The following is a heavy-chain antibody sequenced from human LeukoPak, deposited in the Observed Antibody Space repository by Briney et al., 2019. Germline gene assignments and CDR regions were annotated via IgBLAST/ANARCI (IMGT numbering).Heavy chain of an antibody. V-gene: IGHV3-21*01. D-gene: IGHD2-2*01. J-gene: IGHJ6*03. CDR2: ISNSGRYI. Sequence: GGSLRLSCAASGFTFTGSSMNWVRQAPGKGLEWVSSISNSGRYIYYADSLKGRFTISRDNAKNSLYLQMNSLRGEDTAVYYCARGGCTTNSCHMDVWGKGTTVTVSS. CDR1: GFTFTGSS. CDR3: ARGGCTTNSCHMDV.